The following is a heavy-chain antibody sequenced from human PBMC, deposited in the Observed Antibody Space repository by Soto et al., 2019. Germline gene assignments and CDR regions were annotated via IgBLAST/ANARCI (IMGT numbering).Heavy chain of an antibody. D-gene: IGHD3-3*01. V-gene: IGHV4-39*01. CDR2: IYYSGST. Sequence: SETLSLTCTVSGDSVSSSSYYWAWIRQPPGKGLEWIGSIYYSGSTYYNPSLKSRVTISVDTSKNQFSLKLSSVTAADTAVYYCARRRSYDFWSGYYTDGSFDHWGQGALVTVS. J-gene: IGHJ4*02. CDR1: GDSVSSSSYY. CDR3: ARRRSYDFWSGYYTDGSFDH.